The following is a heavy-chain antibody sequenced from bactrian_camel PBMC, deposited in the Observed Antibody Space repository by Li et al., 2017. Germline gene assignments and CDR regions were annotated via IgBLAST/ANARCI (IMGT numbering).Heavy chain of an antibody. CDR3: AAALQPSDEWLLIESRYQN. CDR2: TDSYGEST. D-gene: IGHD1*01. J-gene: IGHJ4*01. Sequence: HVQLVESGGGSVQAGGSLRLSCVASGLTDSNYCMGWFRQVPGKEREGIATTDSYGESTYAASAEGRVTIYKDNKRNNVYLQMDNLKPEDTAMDYCAAALQPSDEWLLIESRYQNWGQGTQVTVS. CDR1: GLTDSNYC. V-gene: IGHV3S1*01.